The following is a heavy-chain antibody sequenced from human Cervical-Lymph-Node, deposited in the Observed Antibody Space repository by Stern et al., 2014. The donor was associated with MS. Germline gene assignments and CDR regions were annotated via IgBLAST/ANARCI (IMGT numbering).Heavy chain of an antibody. D-gene: IGHD3-10*01. V-gene: IGHV2-5*02. CDR1: GFSLSTSGVG. CDR2: ISWGDAK. Sequence: VTLKESGPTLVKPTQTLTLTCTFSGFSLSTSGVGVGWIRQPPGKALEWLALISWGDAKRYSPSLRNRLTITKDTSKNQVVLTMTNMDPVDTGTYYCAQTNYFASRSYSLYNWLDPWGQGTRVIVSS. J-gene: IGHJ5*02. CDR3: AQTNYFASRSYSLYNWLDP.